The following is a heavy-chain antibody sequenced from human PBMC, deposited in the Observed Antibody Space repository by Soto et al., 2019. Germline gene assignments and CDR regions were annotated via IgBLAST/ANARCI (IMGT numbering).Heavy chain of an antibody. Sequence: EVQLLESGGGSVRPGGSLRLSCLTSGFTFSGYAMSWVRQAPGQGLEWISTISFSGDNTYYADSVKGRFTISRDSSLNTLVLHMSGLRAEDTALYYCVREGIRATTKGPYFDYWGQGTLVTVSS. CDR1: GFTFSGYA. CDR2: ISFSGDNT. D-gene: IGHD1-26*01. CDR3: VREGIRATTKGPYFDY. J-gene: IGHJ4*02. V-gene: IGHV3-23*01.